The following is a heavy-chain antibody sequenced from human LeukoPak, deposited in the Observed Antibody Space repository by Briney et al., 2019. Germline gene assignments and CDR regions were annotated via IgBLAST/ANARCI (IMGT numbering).Heavy chain of an antibody. CDR2: INPNSGGT. V-gene: IGHV1-2*02. J-gene: IGHJ6*02. CDR3: ASDFGYYGMDV. CDR1: GYTFTSYG. D-gene: IGHD3-16*01. Sequence: ASLKVSCKASGYTFTSYGISWVRQAPGQGLEWMGWINPNSGGTNYAQKFQGRVTMTRDTSISTAYMELSRLRSDDTAVYYCASDFGYYGMDVWGQGTTVTVSS.